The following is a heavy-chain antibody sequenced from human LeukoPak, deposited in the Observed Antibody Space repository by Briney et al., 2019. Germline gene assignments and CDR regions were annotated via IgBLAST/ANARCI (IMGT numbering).Heavy chain of an antibody. CDR2: IRYDGSNK. CDR3: AIHLDYYPYWDYYMDV. Sequence: GGSLRLSCAASGFTFSSYGMHWVRQAPGKGLEWVAFIRYDGSNKYYADSVKGRFTISRDNSKNTLYLQMNSLRTEDTAVYYCAIHLDYYPYWDYYMDVWGKGTTVTISS. CDR1: GFTFSSYG. J-gene: IGHJ6*03. V-gene: IGHV3-30*02. D-gene: IGHD4/OR15-4a*01.